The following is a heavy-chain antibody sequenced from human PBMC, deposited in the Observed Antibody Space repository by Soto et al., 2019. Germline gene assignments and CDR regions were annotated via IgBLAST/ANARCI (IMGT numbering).Heavy chain of an antibody. J-gene: IGHJ6*03. CDR1: GGSFSGYY. D-gene: IGHD2-15*01. CDR3: ARGVGCSGGSCYYLDV. Sequence: SETLSLTCAVYGGSFSGYYWSWIRQPPGKGLEWIGEINHSGSTNYNPSLKSRVTISVDTSKNQFSLKLSSVTAADTAVYYCARGVGCSGGSCYYLDVWGKGTTVTVS. CDR2: INHSGST. V-gene: IGHV4-34*01.